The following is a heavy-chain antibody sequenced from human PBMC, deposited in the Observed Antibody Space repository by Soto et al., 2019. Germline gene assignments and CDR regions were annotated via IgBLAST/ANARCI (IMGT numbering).Heavy chain of an antibody. J-gene: IGHJ2*01. V-gene: IGHV4-31*03. CDR1: GGSISSGGYY. Sequence: QVQLQESGPGLVKPSQTLSLTCTVSGGSISSGGYYWSWIRQHPGKGLEWIGYIYYSGSTYYNPSLKSRVTISVDTSKNQFSLKLSSVTAADTAVYYCARDPDPNYYGDYVSGYFDLWGRGTLVTVSS. CDR3: ARDPDPNYYGDYVSGYFDL. D-gene: IGHD4-17*01. CDR2: IYYSGST.